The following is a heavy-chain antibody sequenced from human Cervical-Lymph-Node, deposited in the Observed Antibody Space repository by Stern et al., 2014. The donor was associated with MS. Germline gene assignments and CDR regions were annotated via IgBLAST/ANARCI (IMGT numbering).Heavy chain of an antibody. Sequence: VQLVQSRADVKKPGESLKISCQGSGYYFASYSIGWVRQMPGQGLEWMGIIYPGDSETSYSPAFPGQVTISAAKSPNTAYLQWSSLKASDAAMYYCTRRGASGYFDSWGQGTQVTISS. J-gene: IGHJ4*02. CDR1: GYYFASYS. CDR3: TRRGASGYFDS. V-gene: IGHV5-51*03. CDR2: IYPGDSET. D-gene: IGHD3-10*01.